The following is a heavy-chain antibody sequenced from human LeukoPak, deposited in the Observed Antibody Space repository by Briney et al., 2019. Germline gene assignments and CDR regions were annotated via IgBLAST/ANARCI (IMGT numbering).Heavy chain of an antibody. D-gene: IGHD6-13*01. CDR3: ARLGRGNSSWSLHYYYYYMDV. J-gene: IGHJ6*03. CDR1: GGSISSSSYY. Sequence: SETLSLTCTVSGGSISSSSYYWGWIRQPPGKGLEWIGSIYYSGSTYYNPSLKSRVTISVDTSKNQFSLKLSSVTAADTAVYYCARLGRGNSSWSLHYYYYYMDVWGKGTTVTVSS. V-gene: IGHV4-39*07. CDR2: IYYSGST.